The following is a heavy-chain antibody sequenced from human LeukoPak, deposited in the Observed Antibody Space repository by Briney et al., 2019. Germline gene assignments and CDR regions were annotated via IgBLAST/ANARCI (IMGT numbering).Heavy chain of an antibody. J-gene: IGHJ4*02. D-gene: IGHD3-10*01. V-gene: IGHV1-46*01. Sequence: ASVKVSCKASGNTFTNDYMHWVRQAPGQGLEWMGLIDPGGGITTYAQKFQGRITVTRDTSTSTVYMELSSLTSEDTAVYYCATDLPTGYGSSDYWGQGTLVTVSS. CDR3: ATDLPTGYGSSDY. CDR2: IDPGGGIT. CDR1: GNTFTNDY.